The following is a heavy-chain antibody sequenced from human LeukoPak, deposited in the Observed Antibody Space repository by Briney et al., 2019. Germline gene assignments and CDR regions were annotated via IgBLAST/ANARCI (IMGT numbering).Heavy chain of an antibody. CDR2: IYYSGST. V-gene: IGHV4-59*01. Sequence: SETLSLTCTVSGGSISSYYWSWIRQPPGKGLEWIGYIYYSGSTNYNPPLKSRVTISVDTSKNQFSLKLSSVTAADTAVYYCAREGAWFDPWGQGTLVTVSS. CDR1: GGSISSYY. CDR3: AREGAWFDP. D-gene: IGHD1-26*01. J-gene: IGHJ5*02.